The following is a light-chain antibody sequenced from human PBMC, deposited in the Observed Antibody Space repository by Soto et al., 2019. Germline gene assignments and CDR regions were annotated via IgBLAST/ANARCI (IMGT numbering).Light chain of an antibody. J-gene: IGKJ1*01. CDR3: QHYGSSPWT. CDR2: DAS. Sequence: EIVLTQSAGTLSLSPGERATLSCRASQTVSGRYLAWFQQKPGQTPRLLIYDASTRAAGVPDRFSGSGSGTDFSLTISRREPEDFAVDYCQHYGSSPWTFGQGTKVEIK. CDR1: QTVSGRY. V-gene: IGKV3-20*01.